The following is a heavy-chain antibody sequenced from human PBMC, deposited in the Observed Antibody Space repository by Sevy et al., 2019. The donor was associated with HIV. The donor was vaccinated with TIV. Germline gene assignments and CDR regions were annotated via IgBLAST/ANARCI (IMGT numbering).Heavy chain of an antibody. D-gene: IGHD2-15*01. Sequence: GGSLRLSCAASGFSFSNAWMNWVRQAPGKGLEWVGRIKSKADSGPTDYAAPVKGRFTISRDDSKKTLYLQMNSLKTEDTAVYYCTTVPGRVVVAATLIHSNWYFDLWGRGTLVTVSS. CDR2: IKSKADSGPT. CDR1: GFSFSNAW. J-gene: IGHJ2*01. V-gene: IGHV3-15*07. CDR3: TTVPGRVVVAATLIHSNWYFDL.